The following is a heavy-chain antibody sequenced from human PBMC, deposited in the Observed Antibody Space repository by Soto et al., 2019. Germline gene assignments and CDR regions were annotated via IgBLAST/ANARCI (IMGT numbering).Heavy chain of an antibody. CDR1: GYIFTNYY. V-gene: IGHV1-46*01. Sequence: ASVKVSCKASGYIFTNYYMYWVRQAPGQGLEWMGIINPSGGSTSYAQKYQGRVTMTRDTSTSTVYMELSSLRSEDTAVYYCARGGGEVVVAANYWFDPWGQGTLVTVSS. CDR3: ARGGGEVVVAANYWFDP. D-gene: IGHD2-15*01. J-gene: IGHJ5*02. CDR2: INPSGGST.